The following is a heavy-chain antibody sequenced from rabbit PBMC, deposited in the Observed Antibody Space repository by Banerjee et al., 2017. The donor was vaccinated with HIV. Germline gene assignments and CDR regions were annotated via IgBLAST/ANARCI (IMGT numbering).Heavy chain of an antibody. CDR3: ARYLTYSDYGDGGHFNL. CDR2: T. Sequence: TYYATWVNGRFTISLDNAQTTVTLQMTSLTAADTAAYFCARYLTYSDYGDGGHFNLWGQGTLVTVS. D-gene: IGHD2-1*01. V-gene: IGHV1S47*01. J-gene: IGHJ4*01.